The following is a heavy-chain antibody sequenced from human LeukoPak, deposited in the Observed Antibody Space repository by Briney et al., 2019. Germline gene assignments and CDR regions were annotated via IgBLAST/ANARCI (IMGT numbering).Heavy chain of an antibody. CDR1: GFTFSSYS. J-gene: IGHJ4*02. D-gene: IGHD2-2*02. Sequence: GGSLRLSCAASGFTFSSYSMNWVRQAPGKRLEWVSSISSSSSYIYYADSVKGRFTISRDNAKNSLYLQMNSLRAEDTAVYYCARGAAAAIRGTLFDYWGQGTLVTVSS. CDR3: ARGAAAAIRGTLFDY. CDR2: ISSSSSYI. V-gene: IGHV3-21*01.